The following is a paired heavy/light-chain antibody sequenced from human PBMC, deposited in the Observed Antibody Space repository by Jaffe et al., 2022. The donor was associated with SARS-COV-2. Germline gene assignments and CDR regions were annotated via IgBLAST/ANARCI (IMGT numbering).Light chain of an antibody. CDR1: KLGDKY. Sequence: SYELTQPPSVSVSPGQTASITCSGDKLGDKYACWYQQKPGQSPVLVIYQDSKRPSGIPERFSGSNSGNTATLTISGTQAMDEADYYCQAWDSSTARVVFGGGTKLTVL. CDR3: QAWDSSTARVV. J-gene: IGLJ2*01. V-gene: IGLV3-1*01. CDR2: QDS.
Heavy chain of an antibody. J-gene: IGHJ2*01. D-gene: IGHD5-12*01. CDR3: AKWNRGYDFGDWYFDL. CDR2: ISWNSGSI. Sequence: EVQLVESGGGLVQPGRSLRLSCAASGFTFDDYAMHWVRQAPGKGLEWVSGISWNSGSIGYADSVKGRFTISRDNAKNSLYLQMNSLRAEDTALYYCAKWNRGYDFGDWYFDLWGRGTLVTVSS. CDR1: GFTFDDYA. V-gene: IGHV3-9*01.